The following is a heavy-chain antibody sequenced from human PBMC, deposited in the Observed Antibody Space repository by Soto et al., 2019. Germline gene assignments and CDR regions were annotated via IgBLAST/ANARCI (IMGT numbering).Heavy chain of an antibody. Sequence: SETLSLTCTVSGGSISSDDYYWSWIRQAPGRGLEWIGYVHSSGSIYYNPSLKSRATMSIDTAGNQFSLKVSSVTVADTAVYYCARDLDGLHDDTSGPFPRPGWGQGTLVTVSS. J-gene: IGHJ1*01. CDR2: VHSSGSI. CDR3: ARDLDGLHDDTSGPFPRPG. V-gene: IGHV4-30-4*01. D-gene: IGHD3-22*01. CDR1: GGSISSDDYY.